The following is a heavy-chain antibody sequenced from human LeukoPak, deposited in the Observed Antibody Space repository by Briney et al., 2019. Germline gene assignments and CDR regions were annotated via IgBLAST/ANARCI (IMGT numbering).Heavy chain of an antibody. CDR1: GGSISGFY. CDR3: ARERTGVGGADF. D-gene: IGHD1-26*01. Sequence: PSETLSLTCTVSGGSISGFYWSWIRQPPGKGLEWIGYMYYSGSTNYNPSLKSRVTISIDTSKNQFSLKLTSVTAADTAVYYCARERTGVGGADFWGQGTLVTVSS. CDR2: MYYSGST. V-gene: IGHV4-59*01. J-gene: IGHJ4*02.